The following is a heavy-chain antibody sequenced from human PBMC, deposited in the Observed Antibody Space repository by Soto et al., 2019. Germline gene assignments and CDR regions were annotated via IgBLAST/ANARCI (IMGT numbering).Heavy chain of an antibody. D-gene: IGHD5-12*01. J-gene: IGHJ6*02. CDR1: GFTFGTYA. Sequence: EVQLLESGGGLVQPGGSLRLSCAASGFTFGTYAMSWVRQAPGKGLEWVSAISTSGGSTYYADSVKGRFTISRDNSKNPLYLQMYSLRAEDTAVYYCAKASGYDYSLGYFGMDVWGQGTTVTVSS. CDR3: AKASGYDYSLGYFGMDV. CDR2: ISTSGGST. V-gene: IGHV3-23*01.